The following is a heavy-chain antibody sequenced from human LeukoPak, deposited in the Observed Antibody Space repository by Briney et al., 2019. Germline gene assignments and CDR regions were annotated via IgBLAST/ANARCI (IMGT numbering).Heavy chain of an antibody. J-gene: IGHJ4*02. V-gene: IGHV3-33*01. Sequence: PGRSLRLSCAASGFTFSSYGMHWVRQAPGKGLEWVAVIWYDGSKKYYEDSVKGRFTISRDNSKNTLYLQMNSLRAEDTAVYYCAGHSSSFDYWGQGTLVTVSS. D-gene: IGHD6-13*01. CDR1: GFTFSSYG. CDR3: AGHSSSFDY. CDR2: IWYDGSKK.